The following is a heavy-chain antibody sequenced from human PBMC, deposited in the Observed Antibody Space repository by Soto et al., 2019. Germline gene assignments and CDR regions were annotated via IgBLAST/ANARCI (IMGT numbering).Heavy chain of an antibody. CDR3: AHTGGKTVVVTRYGMDV. Sequence: SGPTLVNPTQTLTLTCTFSGFSLSTSGVGVGWVRQPPGKALEWLALIYWNDDKRYSPSLKSRLTITKDTSKNQVVLTMTNMDPVDTATYYCAHTGGKTVVVTRYGMDVWGQGTTVTVSS. J-gene: IGHJ6*02. D-gene: IGHD2-21*02. CDR1: GFSLSTSGVG. V-gene: IGHV2-5*01. CDR2: IYWNDDK.